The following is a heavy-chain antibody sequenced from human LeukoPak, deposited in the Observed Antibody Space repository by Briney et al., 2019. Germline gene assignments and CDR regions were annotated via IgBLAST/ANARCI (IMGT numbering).Heavy chain of an antibody. CDR2: IYYSGST. CDR3: ARALAYDYGDYFVDY. V-gene: IGHV4-59*01. Sequence: KPSETLSLTCTVSGGSISSYYWSWIRQPPGKGLEWIGYIYYSGSTNHNPSLKSRVTISVDTSKNQFSLKLSSVTAADTAVYYCARALAYDYGDYFVDYWGQGTLVTVSS. CDR1: GGSISSYY. D-gene: IGHD4-17*01. J-gene: IGHJ4*02.